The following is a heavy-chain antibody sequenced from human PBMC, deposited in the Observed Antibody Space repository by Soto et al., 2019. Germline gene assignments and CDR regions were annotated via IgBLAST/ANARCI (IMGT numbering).Heavy chain of an antibody. CDR3: ARGAYYDFWSGYTPALNYYYYYGMGV. J-gene: IGHJ6*02. V-gene: IGHV4-59*01. Sequence: PSETLSLTCTVSGGSISSYYWSWIRQPPGKGLEWIGYIYYSGSTNYNPSLKSRVTISVDTSKNQFSLKLSSVTAADTAVYYCARGAYYDFWSGYTPALNYYYYYGMGVWGQGTTVTV. CDR2: IYYSGST. CDR1: GGSISSYY. D-gene: IGHD3-3*01.